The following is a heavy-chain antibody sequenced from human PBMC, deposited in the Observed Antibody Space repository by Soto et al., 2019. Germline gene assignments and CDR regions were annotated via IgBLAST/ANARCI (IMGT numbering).Heavy chain of an antibody. J-gene: IGHJ6*02. CDR1: GASITGTSY. CDR3: ASVGAYCEGHCNRSSYGVDV. CDR2: FSLSGTT. Sequence: SETLSLTCTVSGASITGTSYWSWIRQPAGKGLEWIGRFSLSGTTNYNPSLRSRVTMSADVSKNQFSLRLTSVAAADTAIYYCASVGAYCEGHCNRSSYGVDVWGQGTTVTVSS. V-gene: IGHV4-4*07. D-gene: IGHD2-21*02.